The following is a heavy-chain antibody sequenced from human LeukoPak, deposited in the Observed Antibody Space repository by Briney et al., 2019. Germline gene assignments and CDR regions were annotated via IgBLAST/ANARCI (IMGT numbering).Heavy chain of an antibody. CDR1: GDSINSYY. Sequence: SETLSLTCTVSGDSINSYYLTWIRQPPGRGLEWIGYIYYSGSDYNPSLKSRVTISLDTSKNQFSLKLNSVTAADTAVYYCARGHYYIDYWGQGTLVTVSS. J-gene: IGHJ4*02. CDR3: ARGHYYIDY. V-gene: IGHV4-59*01. CDR2: IYYSGS.